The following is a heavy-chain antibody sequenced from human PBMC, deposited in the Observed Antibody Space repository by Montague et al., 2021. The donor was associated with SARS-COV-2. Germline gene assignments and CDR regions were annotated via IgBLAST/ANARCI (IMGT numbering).Heavy chain of an antibody. Sequence: SETLSLTCAVYGGSFSDYYWSWIRQPPGKGLEWVGEINHSGSTGYNPSLKSRVTISVDTSKNQFSLRLTSVTAADTAVYYCARERQGNYLHYYGLDVWGQGTTVTVSS. CDR2: INHSGST. D-gene: IGHD1-7*01. CDR1: GGSFSDYY. J-gene: IGHJ6*02. V-gene: IGHV4-34*01. CDR3: ARERQGNYLHYYGLDV.